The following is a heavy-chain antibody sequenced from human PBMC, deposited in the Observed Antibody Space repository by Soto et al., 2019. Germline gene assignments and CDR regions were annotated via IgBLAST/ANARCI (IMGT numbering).Heavy chain of an antibody. CDR1: GFTFSSYA. CDR3: AKEGLYGSGSYYNAEDFDY. D-gene: IGHD3-10*01. Sequence: GGSLRLSCAASGFTFSSYAMSWVRQAPGKGLEWVSAISGSGGSTYYADSVKGRFTISRDNSKNTLYLQMNSLRAEDTAVYYCAKEGLYGSGSYYNAEDFDYWGQGTLVTVSS. J-gene: IGHJ4*02. V-gene: IGHV3-23*01. CDR2: ISGSGGST.